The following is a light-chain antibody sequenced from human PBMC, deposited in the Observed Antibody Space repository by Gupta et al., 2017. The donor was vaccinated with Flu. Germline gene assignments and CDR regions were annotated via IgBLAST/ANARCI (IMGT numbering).Light chain of an antibody. CDR1: QSVLYSSNNKNY. J-gene: IGKJ4*01. V-gene: IGKV4-1*01. CDR3: QQYVSSHLA. CDR2: WAS. Sequence: DIVMTQSPDSLAVSLGERATINCKSSQSVLYSSNNKNYLAWYQQKPGQPPKLLIYWASTRESGVPDRFSGSGSGTDFTLTISSLQAEDVAVYYCQQYVSSHLAFGGGTKVEI.